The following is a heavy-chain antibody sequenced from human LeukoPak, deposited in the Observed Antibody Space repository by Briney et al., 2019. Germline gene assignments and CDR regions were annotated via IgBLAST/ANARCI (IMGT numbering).Heavy chain of an antibody. Sequence: PSETLSLTCTVSGGSISSYYWSWIRQPAGKGLEWIGRIYTSGSTNYNPSLKSRVTMSVDTSKNQFSLKLSSVTAADTAVYYCARDLYAYYGSGSYYNVDWFDPWGQGTLVTVSS. J-gene: IGHJ5*02. CDR2: IYTSGST. CDR1: GGSISSYY. D-gene: IGHD3-10*01. CDR3: ARDLYAYYGSGSYYNVDWFDP. V-gene: IGHV4-4*07.